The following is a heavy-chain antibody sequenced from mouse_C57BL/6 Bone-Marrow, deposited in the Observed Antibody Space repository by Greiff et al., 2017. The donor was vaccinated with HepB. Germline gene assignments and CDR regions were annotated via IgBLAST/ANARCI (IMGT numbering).Heavy chain of an antibody. J-gene: IGHJ2*01. CDR2: IDPSDSYT. D-gene: IGHD1-1*01. Sequence: VQLQQPGAELVMPGASVKLSCKASGYTFTSYWMHWVKQRPGQGLEWIGEIDPSDSYTNYNQKFKGKSTLTVDKSSSTAYMQLSSLTSEDSAVYYGAKYDYGSSFDYWGPGTTLTVSS. CDR3: AKYDYGSSFDY. CDR1: GYTFTSYW. V-gene: IGHV1-69*01.